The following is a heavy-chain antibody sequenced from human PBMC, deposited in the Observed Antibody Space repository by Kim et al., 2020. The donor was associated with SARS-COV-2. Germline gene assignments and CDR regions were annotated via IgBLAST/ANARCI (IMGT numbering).Heavy chain of an antibody. J-gene: IGHJ4*02. D-gene: IGHD3-22*01. CDR2: IYYSGST. CDR3: ARDTYYDSSGYYY. V-gene: IGHV4-31*03. CDR1: GGSISSGGYY. Sequence: SETLSLTCTVSGGSISSGGYYWSWIRQHPGKGLEWIGYIYYSGSTYYNPSLKSRVTISVDTSKNQFSLKLSSVTAADTAVYYCARDTYYDSSGYYYWGQGTLVTVSS.